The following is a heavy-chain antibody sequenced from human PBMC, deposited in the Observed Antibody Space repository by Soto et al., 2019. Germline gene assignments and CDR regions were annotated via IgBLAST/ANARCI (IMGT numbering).Heavy chain of an antibody. V-gene: IGHV4-39*01. D-gene: IGHD2-21*02. CDR1: GGSISSSSYY. CDR2: IYYSGST. Sequence: SETLSLTCTVSGGSISSSSYYWGWIRQPPGKGLEWIGSIYYSGSTYYNPSLKSRVTISVDTSKNQFSLKLSFVTAADTAVYYCVTIVVVTDYYFDYWGQGTLVTVS. J-gene: IGHJ4*02. CDR3: VTIVVVTDYYFDY.